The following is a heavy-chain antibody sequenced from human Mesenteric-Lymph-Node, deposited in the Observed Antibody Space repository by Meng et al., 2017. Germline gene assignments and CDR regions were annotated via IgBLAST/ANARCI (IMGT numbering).Heavy chain of an antibody. J-gene: IGHJ5*02. CDR2: IIPIFGTA. Sequence: QGRLVQSGAEVKKPGSSVKVSCKASGGTFSSYAISWVRQAPGQGLEWMGGIIPIFGTANYAQKFQGRVTITADKSTSTAYMELSSLRSEDTAVYYCARGVYDSSGYYYRWFDPWGQGTLVTVSS. V-gene: IGHV1-69*06. D-gene: IGHD3-22*01. CDR3: ARGVYDSSGYYYRWFDP. CDR1: GGTFSSYA.